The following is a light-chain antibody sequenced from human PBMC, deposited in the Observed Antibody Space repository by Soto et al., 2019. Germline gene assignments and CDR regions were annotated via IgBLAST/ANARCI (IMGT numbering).Light chain of an antibody. CDR2: LNSDGSH. Sequence: QTVVTQSPSASASLGASVKLTCTLSSGHSSYAIAWHQQQPEKGPRYLMKLNSDGSHSKGDGIPDRFSGSSSGAERYLTISSLQSEDEADYYCQTWGTKGWVFGGGTKVTVL. CDR3: QTWGTKGWV. V-gene: IGLV4-69*01. CDR1: SGHSSYA. J-gene: IGLJ3*02.